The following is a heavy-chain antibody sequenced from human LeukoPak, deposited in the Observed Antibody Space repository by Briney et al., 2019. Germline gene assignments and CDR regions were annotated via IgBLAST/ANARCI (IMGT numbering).Heavy chain of an antibody. J-gene: IGHJ4*02. CDR3: ARAEWRGIDY. Sequence: PSETLSLTCTVSGGSISSYYWSWIRQPPGKGLESIGYIYYSGSTNYNPSLKRRVTISIDTSKNQFSLKLTSVTAADTAVYYCARAEWRGIDYWGQGTLVTVSS. D-gene: IGHD3-3*01. CDR1: GGSISSYY. CDR2: IYYSGST. V-gene: IGHV4-59*12.